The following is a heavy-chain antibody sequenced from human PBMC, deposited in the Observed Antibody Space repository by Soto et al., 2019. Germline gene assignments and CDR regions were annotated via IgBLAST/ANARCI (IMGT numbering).Heavy chain of an antibody. CDR2: MIPIFGTA. CDR1: GGTFSSYA. D-gene: IGHD3-22*01. J-gene: IGHJ4*02. V-gene: IGHV1-69*06. CDR3: AREYYYDSSSYFDY. Sequence: SVKVSCKASGGTFSSYALSWVRQAPGHGLEWIGGMIPIFGTANYAQNFQVRVTITADKSTSTPDMEMSSLRSEDTDVYYCAREYYYDSSSYFDYWGQGTLVPVSS.